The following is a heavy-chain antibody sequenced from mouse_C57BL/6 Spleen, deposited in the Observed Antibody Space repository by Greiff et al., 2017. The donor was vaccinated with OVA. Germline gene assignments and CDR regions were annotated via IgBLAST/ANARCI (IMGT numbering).Heavy chain of an antibody. CDR3: ARQYYDYDGAMDY. V-gene: IGHV1-54*01. CDR2: INPGSGGT. CDR1: GYAFTNYL. Sequence: QVQLQQSGAELVRPGTSAKVSCKASGYAFTNYLIEWVKQRPGQGLEWIGVINPGSGGTNYNEKFKGKATLTADKSSSTAHMQLSSLTSEDSAVYFCARQYYDYDGAMDYWGQGTSVTVSS. D-gene: IGHD2-4*01. J-gene: IGHJ4*01.